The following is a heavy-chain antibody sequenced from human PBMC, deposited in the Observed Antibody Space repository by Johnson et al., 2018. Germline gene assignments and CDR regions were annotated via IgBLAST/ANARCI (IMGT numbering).Heavy chain of an antibody. CDR1: GGSISTYY. Sequence: QVQLQESGPGLVKPSETLSLTCTVSGGSISTYYWSWIRQPPGKGLEWIGYIYYSGSTNYNPSLKSRVTISLDTSKNQFSLRLSSVTAADTAGYYGARATSWYMDFDYWGQGTLVTVSS. V-gene: IGHV4-59*01. D-gene: IGHD6-13*01. J-gene: IGHJ4*02. CDR2: IYYSGST. CDR3: ARATSWYMDFDY.